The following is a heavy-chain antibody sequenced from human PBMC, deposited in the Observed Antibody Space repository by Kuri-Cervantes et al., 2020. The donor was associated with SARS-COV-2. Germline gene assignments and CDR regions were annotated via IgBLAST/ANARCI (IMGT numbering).Heavy chain of an antibody. J-gene: IGHJ4*02. CDR2: IWYDGSNK. D-gene: IGHD2-2*01. Sequence: GESLKISCAASGFTFSSYGMHWVRQAPGKGLEWVAVIWYDGSNKYYADSVKGRFTISRDNSKNTLYLQMNSLSAEDTAVYYCARDLDRVGTSALGYWGRGPVVTVSS. V-gene: IGHV3-33*01. CDR1: GFTFSSYG. CDR3: ARDLDRVGTSALGY.